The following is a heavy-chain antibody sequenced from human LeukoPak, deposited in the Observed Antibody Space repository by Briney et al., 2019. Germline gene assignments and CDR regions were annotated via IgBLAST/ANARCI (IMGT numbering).Heavy chain of an antibody. J-gene: IGHJ4*02. Sequence: ASVKVSCKASGYTFTSYDINWVRQATGQGLEWMGWMNPNSGNTGYAQKFQGRVTMARNTSISTAYMELSSLRSEDTAVYYCTTDHANDYGDFEGFDYWGQGTLVTVSS. CDR3: TTDHANDYGDFEGFDY. V-gene: IGHV1-8*01. CDR2: MNPNSGNT. CDR1: GYTFTSYD. D-gene: IGHD4-17*01.